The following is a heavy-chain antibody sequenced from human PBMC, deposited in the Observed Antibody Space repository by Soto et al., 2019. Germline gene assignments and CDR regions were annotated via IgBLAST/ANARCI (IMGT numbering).Heavy chain of an antibody. CDR2: IYYSGST. CDR1: GGSISSYY. CDR3: AREYGSGSYFGWFDP. J-gene: IGHJ5*02. D-gene: IGHD3-10*01. Sequence: SETLSLTCTVSGGSISSYYWSWIRQPPGKGLEWIGYIYYSGSTNYNPSLKSRVTISVDTSKNQFSLKLSSVTAADTAVYYCAREYGSGSYFGWFDPWGQGTLVTVSS. V-gene: IGHV4-59*01.